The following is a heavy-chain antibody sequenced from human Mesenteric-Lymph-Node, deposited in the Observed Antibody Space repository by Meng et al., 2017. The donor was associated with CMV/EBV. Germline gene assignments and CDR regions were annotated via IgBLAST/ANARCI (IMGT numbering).Heavy chain of an antibody. Sequence: GSLRLSCTVSGGSISSSSYYWGWIRQPPGKGLEWIGSIYYSGSTYYNPSLKSRVTISVDTSKNQFSLKLSSVTAADTAVYYCARTIPREGMDVWGQGTTVTVSS. J-gene: IGHJ6*02. CDR2: IYYSGST. CDR3: ARTIPREGMDV. D-gene: IGHD3-3*01. V-gene: IGHV4-39*07. CDR1: GGSISSSSYY.